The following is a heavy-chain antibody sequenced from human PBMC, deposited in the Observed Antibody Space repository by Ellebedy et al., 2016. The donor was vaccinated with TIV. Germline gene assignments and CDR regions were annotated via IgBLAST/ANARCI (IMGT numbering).Heavy chain of an antibody. CDR3: ARDWAVAGTGF. J-gene: IGHJ4*02. CDR2: IKQDGSEK. CDR1: GFTLSYFW. D-gene: IGHD6-19*01. V-gene: IGHV3-7*03. Sequence: GESLKISCEASGFTLSYFWMNWVRQAPGKGLEWVASIKQDGSEKFYVDSVEGRFTISRDNAKNSLYLQMSSLRAEEPAVYYCARDWAVAGTGFWGQGTLVTVSS.